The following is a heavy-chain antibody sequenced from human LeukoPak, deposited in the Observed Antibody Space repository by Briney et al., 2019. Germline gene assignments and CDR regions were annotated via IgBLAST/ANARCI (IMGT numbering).Heavy chain of an antibody. V-gene: IGHV4-61*02. CDR1: GGSISSGSYY. D-gene: IGHD6-13*01. Sequence: SQTLSLTCTVSGGSISSGSYYWSWIRQPAGKGMEWIGRIYTSGSTNYNPSLKSRVTISVDTSKNQFSLKLSSVTAADTAVYYCARRIAAAPMSWFDPWGQGTLVTVSS. J-gene: IGHJ5*02. CDR3: ARRIAAAPMSWFDP. CDR2: IYTSGST.